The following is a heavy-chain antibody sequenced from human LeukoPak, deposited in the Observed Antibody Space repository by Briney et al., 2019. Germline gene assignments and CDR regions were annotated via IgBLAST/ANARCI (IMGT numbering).Heavy chain of an antibody. Sequence: GGSLRLSCAASGFTFSNYAMCWVRQAPGKGREWVSAISGSGGTIYYADSVKGRFTISRDNAKNSLYLQMNSLRAEDTAAYYCARDYCSGGSCYSGYWGQGTLVTVSS. D-gene: IGHD2-15*01. V-gene: IGHV3-23*01. CDR2: ISGSGGTI. CDR1: GFTFSNYA. J-gene: IGHJ4*02. CDR3: ARDYCSGGSCYSGY.